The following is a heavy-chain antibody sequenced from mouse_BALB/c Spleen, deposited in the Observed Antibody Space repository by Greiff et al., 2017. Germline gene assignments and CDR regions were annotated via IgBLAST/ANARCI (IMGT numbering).Heavy chain of an antibody. V-gene: IGHV3-2*02. J-gene: IGHJ3*01. CDR1: GYSITSDYA. D-gene: IGHD2-3*01. CDR2: ISYSGST. Sequence: VQLQQSGPGLVKPSQSLSLTCTVTGYSITSDYAWNWIRQFPGNKLEWMGYISYSGSTSYNPSLKSRISITRDTSKNQFFLQLNSVTTEDTATYYCARSEDGYLAWFAYWGQGTLVTVSA. CDR3: ARSEDGYLAWFAY.